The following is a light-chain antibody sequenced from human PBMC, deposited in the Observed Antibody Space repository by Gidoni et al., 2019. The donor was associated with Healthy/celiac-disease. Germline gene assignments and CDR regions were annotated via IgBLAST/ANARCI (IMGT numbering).Light chain of an antibody. CDR1: QSISSW. J-gene: IGKJ4*01. Sequence: DIQMTQSPSTLSASVGDRVTITCRASQSISSWLAWYQQKPGKAPKLLIYKASSLESGVPSRFSGSGSRTEFTLTSSSLQPDDFATYYCQQYNSYPLTFGGGTKVEIK. CDR2: KAS. V-gene: IGKV1-5*03. CDR3: QQYNSYPLT.